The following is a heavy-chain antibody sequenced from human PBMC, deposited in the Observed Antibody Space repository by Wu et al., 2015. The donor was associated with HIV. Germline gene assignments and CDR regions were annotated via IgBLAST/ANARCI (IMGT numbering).Heavy chain of an antibody. D-gene: IGHD2-21*01. CDR2: IMGDSGST. J-gene: IGHJ6*02. Sequence: VRLVQSGVEVKKPGASVKVSCKTYGYTFSNSGVSWIRQAPGQGLEYMGWIMGDSGSTNYAQRFQGRVTMTIDTSTNTGYLELGSLRSDDTAVYYCGRVWGCGFTTCYWRVDVWGQGTTVIVSS. V-gene: IGHV1-18*01. CDR3: GRVWGCGFTTCYWRVDV. CDR1: GYTFSNSG.